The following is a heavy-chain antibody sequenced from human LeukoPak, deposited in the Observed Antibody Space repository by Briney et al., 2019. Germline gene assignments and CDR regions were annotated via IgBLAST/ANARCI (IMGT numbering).Heavy chain of an antibody. CDR1: GFTVSSNS. J-gene: IGHJ4*02. V-gene: IGHV3-53*01. Sequence: GGSLRLSCTVSGFTVSSNSMSWVRQAPGKGLEWVSFIYSGTIHYSDSVKGRFTISRDNSKNTLYLQMNSLRAEDTAVYYCARGEDTAMVGDWGQGTLVTVSS. D-gene: IGHD5-18*01. CDR2: IYSGTI. CDR3: ARGEDTAMVGD.